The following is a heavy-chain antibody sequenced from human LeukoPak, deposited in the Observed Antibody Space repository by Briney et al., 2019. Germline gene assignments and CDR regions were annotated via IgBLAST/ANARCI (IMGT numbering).Heavy chain of an antibody. D-gene: IGHD3-3*01. V-gene: IGHV4-59*01. CDR2: IFHSGYT. CDR1: GDSMSNYY. CDR3: VREHSILGVEARFDP. J-gene: IGHJ5*02. Sequence: SETLSLTCSVSGDSMSNYYWNWIRQPPGKRLEWIGLIFHSGYTTYNPSLQTRVTMSIDTSKNEFSLTLTSVTTADTAVYYCVREHSILGVEARFDPWGQGALVTVSS.